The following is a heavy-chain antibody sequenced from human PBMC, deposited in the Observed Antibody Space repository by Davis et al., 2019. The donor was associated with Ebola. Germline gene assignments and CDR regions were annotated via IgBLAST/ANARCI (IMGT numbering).Heavy chain of an antibody. J-gene: IGHJ6*02. CDR2: IWYDGSNK. CDR1: GFTFSSYG. V-gene: IGHV3-33*08. D-gene: IGHD6-13*01. CDR3: ARGGSSSWYNGMDV. Sequence: PGGSLRLSCAASGFTFSSYGMHWVRQAPGKGLEWVAVIWYDGSNKYYADSVKGRFTISRDNSKNTLYLQMNSLRAEDTAVYYCARGGSSSWYNGMDVWGQGTTVTVSS.